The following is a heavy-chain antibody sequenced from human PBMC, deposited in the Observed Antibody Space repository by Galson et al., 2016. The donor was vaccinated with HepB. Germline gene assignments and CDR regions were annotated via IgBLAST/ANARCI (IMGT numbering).Heavy chain of an antibody. J-gene: IGHJ4*02. V-gene: IGHV3-33*08. D-gene: IGHD2-21*02. Sequence: SLRLSCAVSGFTFSSYGMHWVRQAPGKGLEWVAVMWADGVKKYCADSVKGRFTISRDTSKNTVYLQMNSLKIEDAGVYYCTTDWCGGDCHGRPVVSDYWGQGTLVTVSS. CDR1: GFTFSSYG. CDR3: TTDWCGGDCHGRPVVSDY. CDR2: MWADGVKK.